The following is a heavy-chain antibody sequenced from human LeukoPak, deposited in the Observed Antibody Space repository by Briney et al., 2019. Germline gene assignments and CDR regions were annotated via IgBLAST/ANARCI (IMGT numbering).Heavy chain of an antibody. V-gene: IGHV3-33*01. CDR2: IWYDGSKK. Sequence: GGSLRLSCAASGFTFSSYGIHWVRQAPGKGLEWVAVIWYDGSKKYYADSVKGRFTISRDNSKNTLYLQMNSLRVEDTDVYYCARDASDYLTTVTTLRHDAFDIWGQGTMVTVSS. J-gene: IGHJ3*02. D-gene: IGHD4-17*01. CDR1: GFTFSSYG. CDR3: ARDASDYLTTVTTLRHDAFDI.